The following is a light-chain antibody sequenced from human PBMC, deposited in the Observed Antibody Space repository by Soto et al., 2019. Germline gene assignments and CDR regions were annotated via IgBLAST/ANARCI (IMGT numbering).Light chain of an antibody. CDR1: QGISSY. V-gene: IGKV1-9*01. CDR3: DQLKDYPIT. Sequence: DIQLIPFPSFPFAHVGDRVTITCRASQGISSYLAWYQQKAGKVPKLLIYAASTLQSGVPSRFSGSGSGTEFSLTISCLLHADVGTRYTDQLKDYPITCGQGTRMEIK. CDR2: AAS. J-gene: IGKJ5*01.